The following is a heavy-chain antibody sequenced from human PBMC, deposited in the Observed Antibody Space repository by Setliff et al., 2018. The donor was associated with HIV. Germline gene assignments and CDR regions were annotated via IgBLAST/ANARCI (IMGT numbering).Heavy chain of an antibody. D-gene: IGHD5-18*01. CDR3: RGVDTAMVRFFDY. Sequence: KASETLSLTCTVSGGSISSYYWSWIRQTAGNGLEWIGHVSSRGNTNYNPSLKSRVTISVDTSKNQFSLKLSSVTAADTAVYYCRGVDTAMVRFFDYWGQGTLVTVSS. V-gene: IGHV4-4*07. J-gene: IGHJ4*02. CDR2: VSSRGNT. CDR1: GGSISSYY.